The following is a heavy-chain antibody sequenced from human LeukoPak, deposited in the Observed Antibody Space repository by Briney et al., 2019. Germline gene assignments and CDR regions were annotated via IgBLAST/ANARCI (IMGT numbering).Heavy chain of an antibody. CDR3: ARLIACSSTSCYGSAFDI. CDR2: IYPGDSDT. V-gene: IGHV5-51*01. D-gene: IGHD2-2*01. Sequence: GGSLQISCKGSGYNFTSYWIGWVRQMPGKGLEWMGIIYPGDSDTRYSPSFQGQVTISADKSSSTAYLQWSSLKASDTAMYYCARLIACSSTSCYGSAFDIWGQGTMVTVSS. J-gene: IGHJ3*02. CDR1: GYNFTSYW.